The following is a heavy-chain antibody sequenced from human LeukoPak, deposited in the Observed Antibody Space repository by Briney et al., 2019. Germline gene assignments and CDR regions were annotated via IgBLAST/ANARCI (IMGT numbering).Heavy chain of an antibody. CDR1: GGSISSGDYY. D-gene: IGHD2-2*01. J-gene: IGHJ5*02. CDR3: AREGVPSIVVVPAADHGVSFDP. V-gene: IGHV4-30-4*01. CDR2: IYYSGST. Sequence: SETLSLTCTVSGGSISSGDYYWSWIRQPPGKGLEWIGYIYYSGSTYCNPSLKSRVTISVDTSKNQFSLKLSSVTAADTAVYYCAREGVPSIVVVPAADHGVSFDPWGQGTLVTVSS.